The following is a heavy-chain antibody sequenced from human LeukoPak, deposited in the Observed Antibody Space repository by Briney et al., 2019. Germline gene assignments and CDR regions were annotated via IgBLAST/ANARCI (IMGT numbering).Heavy chain of an antibody. CDR1: GGSISGYY. D-gene: IGHD3-22*01. Sequence: SETLSLTCNVSGGSISGYYWNWLRQPPGKGLEWIGYIYYSGSTKYNPYLTSRGTISVDTSKNQFSVKLSSVTAADTAVYYCARFFYDSSGYYYFDYWGQGTLVTVSS. V-gene: IGHV4-59*01. CDR3: ARFFYDSSGYYYFDY. CDR2: IYYSGST. J-gene: IGHJ4*02.